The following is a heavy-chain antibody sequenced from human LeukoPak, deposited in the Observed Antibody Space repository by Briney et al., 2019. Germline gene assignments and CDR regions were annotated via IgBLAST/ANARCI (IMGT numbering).Heavy chain of an antibody. D-gene: IGHD2-15*01. CDR3: ARDLYCSGDSCYSGLKY. CDR1: GFTFSNFA. CDR2: ISYDENHK. Sequence: GGSLRLSCAASGFTFSNFAMHWVRQAPGKGLEWVAVISYDENHKYYADSVKGRFTISRDNSKNTLYLQMNSLRAEDTAVYYCARDLYCSGDSCYSGLKYWGQGTLVTVSS. J-gene: IGHJ4*02. V-gene: IGHV3-30*04.